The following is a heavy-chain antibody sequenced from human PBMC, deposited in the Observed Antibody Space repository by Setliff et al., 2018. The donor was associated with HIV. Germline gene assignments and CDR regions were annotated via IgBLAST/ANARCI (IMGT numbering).Heavy chain of an antibody. D-gene: IGHD6-19*01. J-gene: IGHJ4*02. Sequence: GASVKVSCKASGNTFSSYGITWVRQAPGQGLEWMGGTTPLLGTTNYAQKFQGRVTITTDEPTNTVYMELSGLRSEDTAVYYCARAAVAGPWRKLDYWGQGTLVTVSS. V-gene: IGHV1-69*05. CDR2: TTPLLGTT. CDR1: GNTFSSYG. CDR3: ARAAVAGPWRKLDY.